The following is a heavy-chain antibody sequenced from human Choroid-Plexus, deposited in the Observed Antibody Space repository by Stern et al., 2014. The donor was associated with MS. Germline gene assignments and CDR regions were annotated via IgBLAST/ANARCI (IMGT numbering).Heavy chain of an antibody. CDR3: AKDRQYLMFFFDF. V-gene: IGHV3-30*18. J-gene: IGHJ4*02. Sequence: MQLVESGGGVVQPGRPLRLSCAASGFSFSSFGMHWVRQAPGKGLEWVALISYDGSKDYADSVKGRFAISRDNSKNTLYLQMNSLRAEDTAVYYCAKDRQYLMFFFDFWGQGSLVTVSS. D-gene: IGHD2/OR15-2a*01. CDR2: ISYDGSK. CDR1: GFSFSSFG.